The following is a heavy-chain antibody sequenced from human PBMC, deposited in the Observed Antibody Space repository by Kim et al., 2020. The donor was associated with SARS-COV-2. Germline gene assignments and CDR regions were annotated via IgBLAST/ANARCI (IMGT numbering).Heavy chain of an antibody. D-gene: IGHD1-26*01. Sequence: SETLSLTCTVSGGSISNYYWSWIRQPPGKGLEWIGYIYYSGSTNYNPSLKRRVTISVDTSNNQVSLTLSSVTAADTAVYYCARGRWELPYWGQGTLVTVSS. CDR1: GGSISNYY. J-gene: IGHJ4*02. CDR3: ARGRWELPY. V-gene: IGHV4-59*01. CDR2: IYYSGST.